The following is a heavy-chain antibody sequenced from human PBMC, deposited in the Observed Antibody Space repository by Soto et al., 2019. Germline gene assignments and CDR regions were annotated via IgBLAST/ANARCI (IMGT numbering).Heavy chain of an antibody. D-gene: IGHD3-10*01. CDR1: GGTFSSYA. Sequence: QVQLVQSGAEVKKPGSSVKVSCKASGGTFSSYAISWVRQAPGQGLEWMGGIISIFGTANYAQKFQGRVTITADESTSTAYMELSSLRSEDTAVYYCARSGYYGSGSQLYYYYYYGMDVWGQGTTVTVSS. CDR2: IISIFGTA. CDR3: ARSGYYGSGSQLYYYYYYGMDV. J-gene: IGHJ6*02. V-gene: IGHV1-69*01.